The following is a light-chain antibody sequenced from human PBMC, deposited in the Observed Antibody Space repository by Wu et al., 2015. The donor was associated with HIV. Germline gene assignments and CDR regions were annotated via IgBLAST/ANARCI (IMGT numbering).Light chain of an antibody. CDR2: AAS. CDR3: RQLNTYPLT. V-gene: IGKV1-9*01. Sequence: DIQLTQSPSFLSASVGDRVTITCRASQAISSYLAWYQQKPGQAPKLLIYAASTLQSGVPSRFSGSGSGTEFSLTISSLQPEDFATYYCRQLNTYPLTFGGGTKVEIK. J-gene: IGKJ4*01. CDR1: QAISSY.